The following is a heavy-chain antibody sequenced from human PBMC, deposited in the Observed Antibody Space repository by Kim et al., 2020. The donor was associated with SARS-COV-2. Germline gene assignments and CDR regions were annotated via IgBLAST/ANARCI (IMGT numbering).Heavy chain of an antibody. J-gene: IGHJ6*02. V-gene: IGHV1-58*01. Sequence: SVKVSCKASGFTFTSSAVQWVRQARGQRLEWIGWIVVGSGNTNYAQKFQERVTITRDMSTSTAYMELSSLRSEDTAVYYCAADSPSEQLALSYYYYGMDVWGQGTTVTVSS. CDR3: AADSPSEQLALSYYYYGMDV. CDR1: GFTFTSSA. D-gene: IGHD6-13*01. CDR2: IVVGSGNT.